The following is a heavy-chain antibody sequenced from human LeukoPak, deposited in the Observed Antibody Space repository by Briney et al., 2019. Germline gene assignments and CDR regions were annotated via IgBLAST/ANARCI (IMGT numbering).Heavy chain of an antibody. V-gene: IGHV3-7*01. CDR2: INQDGSEK. CDR1: GFTFSGYW. CDR3: ARDDYQLGSYYYGMDV. D-gene: IGHD2-2*01. J-gene: IGHJ6*02. Sequence: PGGSLRLSCAASGFTFSGYWVTWVRQAPGKGLEWVANINQDGSEKYYVDSVKGRFTTSRDNAKSSLFLQMNSLRAEDTAVYYCARDDYQLGSYYYGMDVWGQGTTVTVS.